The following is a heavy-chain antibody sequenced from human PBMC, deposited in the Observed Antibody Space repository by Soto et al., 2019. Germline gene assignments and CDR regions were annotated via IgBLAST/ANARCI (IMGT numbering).Heavy chain of an antibody. CDR3: AHLGRGVGDDSSGYYNYFDY. CDR1: GFSLSTSGVG. Sequence: QITLKESGPTLVKPTQTLTLTCTFSGFSLSTSGVGVGWIRQPPGKALEWLALIYWDDDKRYSPSLKSRLTITKDTSKNQVVLTMTNMDPVDTATYYCAHLGRGVGDDSSGYYNYFDYWGQGTLVTVSS. CDR2: IYWDDDK. D-gene: IGHD3-22*01. V-gene: IGHV2-5*02. J-gene: IGHJ4*02.